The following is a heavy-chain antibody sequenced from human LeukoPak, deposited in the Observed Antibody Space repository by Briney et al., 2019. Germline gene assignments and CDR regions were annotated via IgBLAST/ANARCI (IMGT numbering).Heavy chain of an antibody. D-gene: IGHD5-12*01. J-gene: IGHJ2*01. CDR2: LCYSGSP. CDR3: ASLVAVSRHWYFDL. CDR1: GGSISTYY. Sequence: PSETLSLTCTVSGGSISTYYWSWIRQPPGKGLEWIGYLCYSGSPNYNPSLKSRVTMSVDTSKNQFSLKLSSVTAADTAVYYCASLVAVSRHWYFDLWGRGTLVTVSS. V-gene: IGHV4-59*01.